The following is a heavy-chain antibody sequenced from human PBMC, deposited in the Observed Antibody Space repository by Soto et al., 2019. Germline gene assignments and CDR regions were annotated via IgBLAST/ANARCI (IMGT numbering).Heavy chain of an antibody. J-gene: IGHJ6*02. D-gene: IGHD3-22*01. CDR1: GYTFTSYG. CDR2: ISAYNGHT. CDR3: ARPLLPRNYYYYGMDV. Sequence: QVQLVQSGAEVKKPGASVKVSCKASGYTFTSYGISWVRQAPGQGLEWMGWISAYNGHTNYAQKLQGRVTMTTDTSTSTAYMELRSLRSDDTAVYYCARPLLPRNYYYYGMDVWGQGTTVTVSS. V-gene: IGHV1-18*01.